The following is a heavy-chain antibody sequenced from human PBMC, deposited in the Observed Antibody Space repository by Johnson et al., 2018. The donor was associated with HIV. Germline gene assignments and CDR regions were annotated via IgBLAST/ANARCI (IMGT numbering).Heavy chain of an antibody. CDR2: ISYDGSYK. V-gene: IGHV3-33*05. CDR1: GFTFSSYA. J-gene: IGHJ3*02. Sequence: QVHLVESGGGVVQPGRSLRLSCAASGFTFSSYAMHWVRQAPGKGLEWVAIISYDGSYKYYADSVKGRLTISRNTVYLEMNSLRVEDTAVYYCARSWELGETAFDIWGQGTMVTVSS. CDR3: ARSWELGETAFDI. D-gene: IGHD1-26*01.